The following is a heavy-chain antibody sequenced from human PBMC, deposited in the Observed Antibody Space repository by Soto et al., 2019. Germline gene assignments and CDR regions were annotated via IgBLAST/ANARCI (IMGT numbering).Heavy chain of an antibody. J-gene: IGHJ4*02. CDR2: MSGSDATT. CDR3: AKGAICTSGSCHLAPFEF. V-gene: IGHV3-23*01. Sequence: EVQLLESGGGFVQPGGSLRLSCAASGFTFRTYAMSCVRQSPGKGLEWVSAMSGSDATTHHADSVMGRFTNPRDNSNNTLYLQLSSLRAEDSAVYFCAKGAICTSGSCHLAPFEFWGQGTLVTVSS. D-gene: IGHD2-8*01. CDR1: GFTFRTYA.